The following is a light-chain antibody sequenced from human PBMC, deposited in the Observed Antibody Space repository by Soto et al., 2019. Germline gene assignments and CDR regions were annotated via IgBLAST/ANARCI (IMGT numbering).Light chain of an antibody. J-gene: IGKJ2*01. V-gene: IGKV1-5*03. CDR3: QEYDDYLFT. CDR1: QSISSW. Sequence: DIQMTQSPSTLSASVGDRVTITCRASQSISSWLAWYQQKPGKAPKRLIYKASSLESGVPSRFSGSGSGTEFTLTISSLQPDDFATYYCQEYDDYLFTFGPGTKLEIK. CDR2: KAS.